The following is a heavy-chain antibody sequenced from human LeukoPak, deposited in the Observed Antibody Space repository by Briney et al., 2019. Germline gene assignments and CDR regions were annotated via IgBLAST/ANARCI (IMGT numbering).Heavy chain of an antibody. J-gene: IGHJ1*01. CDR3: ARARPKSSYSSSWFEYFQH. CDR2: IYTSGST. Sequence: PSETLSLTCTVSGGSISSYYWSWIRQPAGKGLEWIGRIYTSGSTNYNPSLKSRVTMSIDTSKNQFSLKLSSVTAADTAVYYCARARPKSSYSSSWFEYFQHWGQGTLVTVSS. D-gene: IGHD6-13*01. CDR1: GGSISSYY. V-gene: IGHV4-4*07.